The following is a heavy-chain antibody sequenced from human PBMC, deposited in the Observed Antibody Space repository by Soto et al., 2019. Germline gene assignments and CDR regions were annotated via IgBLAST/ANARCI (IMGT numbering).Heavy chain of an antibody. Sequence: QIHLVQSEAEVQKPGYSVKISCKAAGGTFSNYAISCVRQAPGQGLEWMGGFTPIFDTTNYAQKLQGRLKITADTTTSTAYLELRGLRSADTSIYVCGRYPRSISNGFDPGGQGTLVAFSS. CDR3: GRYPRSISNGFDP. CDR1: GGTFSNYA. CDR2: FTPIFDTT. D-gene: IGHD3-9*01. J-gene: IGHJ5*02. V-gene: IGHV1-69*06.